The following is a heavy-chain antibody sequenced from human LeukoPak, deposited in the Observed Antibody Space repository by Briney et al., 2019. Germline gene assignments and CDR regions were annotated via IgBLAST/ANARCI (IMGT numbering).Heavy chain of an antibody. V-gene: IGHV4-59*01. CDR2: IYYSGST. Sequence: SETLSLTCTVSGGSISSYYWSWTRQPPGKGLEWIGYIYYSGSTNYNPSLKSRVTISVDTSKNQFSLKLSSVTAADTAVYYCARGRLLWGNYYMDVWGKGTTVTVSS. J-gene: IGHJ6*03. CDR1: GGSISSYY. D-gene: IGHD2-2*01. CDR3: ARGRLLWGNYYMDV.